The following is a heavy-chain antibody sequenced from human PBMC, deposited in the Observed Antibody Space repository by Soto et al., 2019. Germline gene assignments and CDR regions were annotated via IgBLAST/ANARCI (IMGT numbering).Heavy chain of an antibody. CDR3: ARAGCISTSCYAPYYYYGMDV. Sequence: ASVKVSCKASGYTFTSYGISWVRQAPGQGLEWMGWISAYNGNTNYAQKLQGRVTMTTDTSTSTAYMELRSLRSDDTAVYYFARAGCISTSCYAPYYYYGMDVWGQGTTVTVSS. CDR2: ISAYNGNT. J-gene: IGHJ6*02. CDR1: GYTFTSYG. V-gene: IGHV1-18*01. D-gene: IGHD2-2*01.